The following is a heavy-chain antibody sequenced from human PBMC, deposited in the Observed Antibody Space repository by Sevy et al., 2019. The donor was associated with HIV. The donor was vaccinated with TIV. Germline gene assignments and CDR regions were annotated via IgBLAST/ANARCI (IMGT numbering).Heavy chain of an antibody. CDR2: INWKTDNV. CDR3: ARNTYYLDSTGFGAFDI. J-gene: IGHJ3*02. Sequence: GGSLILSCAASGFTFDDYAMSWVRHAPGKGLEWVSAINWKTDNVGYADSVKGRFTISRDNAKRSLYLQMNSLRPEDTALYHCARNTYYLDSTGFGAFDIWGQGIMVTVSS. V-gene: IGHV3-20*01. CDR1: GFTFDDYA. D-gene: IGHD3-22*01.